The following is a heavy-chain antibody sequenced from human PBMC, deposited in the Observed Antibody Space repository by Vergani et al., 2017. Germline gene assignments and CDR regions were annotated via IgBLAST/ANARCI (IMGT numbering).Heavy chain of an antibody. V-gene: IGHV3-21*01. CDR1: GFTFSSYS. CDR3: ARGGPYYYDSSGYSDY. Sequence: EVQLVESGGGLVQPGGSLRLSCAASGFTFSSYSMNWVRQAPGKGLEWVSSISSSSSYIYYADSVKGRFTISRDNAKNSLYLQMNSLRAEDTAVYYCARGGPYYYDSSGYSDYWGQGTLVTVSS. J-gene: IGHJ4*02. CDR2: ISSSSSYI. D-gene: IGHD3-22*01.